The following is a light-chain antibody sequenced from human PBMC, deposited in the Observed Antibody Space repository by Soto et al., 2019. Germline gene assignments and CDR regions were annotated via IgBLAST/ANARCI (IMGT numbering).Light chain of an antibody. J-gene: IGKJ1*01. CDR3: QQCGSLPWK. Sequence: EIVLTQSPATLSLSPGDRATLSCRASQSVRSSLAWFQQKPGQPPRLLIFDASTRATGIPDRFSGSGSGADFTLTIRGLETDDFAVYYCQQCGSLPWKFGQGTKVDI. CDR1: QSVRSS. V-gene: IGKV3-20*01. CDR2: DAS.